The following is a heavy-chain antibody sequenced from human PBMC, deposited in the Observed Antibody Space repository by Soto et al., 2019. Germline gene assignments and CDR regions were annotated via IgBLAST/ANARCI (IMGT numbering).Heavy chain of an antibody. Sequence: SETLSLTCTVSGGSVSSGSYYWSWIRQPPGKGLEWIGYIYYSGSTNYNPSLKSRVTISVDTSKNQFSLKLSSVTAADTAVYYCASGVVTAIHDSWGQGTLVTVSS. V-gene: IGHV4-61*01. CDR2: IYYSGST. CDR1: GGSVSSGSYY. J-gene: IGHJ4*02. D-gene: IGHD2-21*02. CDR3: ASGVVTAIHDS.